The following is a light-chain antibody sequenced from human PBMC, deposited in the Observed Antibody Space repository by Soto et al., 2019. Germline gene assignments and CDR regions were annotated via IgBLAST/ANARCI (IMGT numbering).Light chain of an antibody. CDR1: SSDIGGYNY. Sequence: QCVMGRPRSLSGSPGQSEQSSCTGTSSDIGGYNYVSWYQQHPGKAPKLMIYDVIKRPSGVPDRFSGSKSGNTASLTIYGLQAEDEADYYCCSYAGSYTDVFGTGTKVTVI. J-gene: IGLJ1*01. CDR3: CSYAGSYTDV. V-gene: IGLV2-11*01. CDR2: DVI.